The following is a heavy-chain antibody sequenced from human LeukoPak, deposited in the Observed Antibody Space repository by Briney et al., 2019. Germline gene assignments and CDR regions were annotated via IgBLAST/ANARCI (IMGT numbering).Heavy chain of an antibody. V-gene: IGHV4-4*07. D-gene: IGHD3-22*01. CDR1: GGSISSYY. J-gene: IGHJ4*02. CDR3: ARVTGYMIEDYFDY. Sequence: SPSETLSLTCTVSGGSISSYYWSWIRQPAGKGLEWIGRIKTSGSTNYNPSLKSRVTMSVDTSKNQFSLKLSSVTAADTAVYYCARVTGYMIEDYFDYWGQGTLVTVSS. CDR2: IKTSGST.